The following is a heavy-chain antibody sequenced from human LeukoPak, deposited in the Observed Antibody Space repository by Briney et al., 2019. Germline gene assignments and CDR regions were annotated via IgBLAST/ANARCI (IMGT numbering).Heavy chain of an antibody. D-gene: IGHD2-15*01. Sequence: GGSLRLSCAASGFTFSTYWMSWVRQAPGKGLEWVANIKQDGSQTYYVDSVRGRFTISRDNAKNSLYLQMDSLTAEDTAVYYCARLYCSGATCYANFDYWGQGTLVAVSS. CDR2: IKQDGSQT. V-gene: IGHV3-7*04. J-gene: IGHJ4*02. CDR3: ARLYCSGATCYANFDY. CDR1: GFTFSTYW.